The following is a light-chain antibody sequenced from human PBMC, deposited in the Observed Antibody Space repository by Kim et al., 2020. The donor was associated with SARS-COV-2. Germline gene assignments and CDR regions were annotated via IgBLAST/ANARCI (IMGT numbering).Light chain of an antibody. Sequence: PGERATLYGRASQSVSSSYLAWYQQKPGQAPRLLIYGASSRATGIPDRFSGSGSGTDFTLTISRLEPEDFAVYYCQQYGSSPPVTFGQGTKVDIK. CDR2: GAS. CDR1: QSVSSSY. V-gene: IGKV3-20*01. J-gene: IGKJ1*01. CDR3: QQYGSSPPVT.